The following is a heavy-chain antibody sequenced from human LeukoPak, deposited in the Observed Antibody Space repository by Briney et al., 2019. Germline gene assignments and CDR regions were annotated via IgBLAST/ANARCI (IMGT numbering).Heavy chain of an antibody. V-gene: IGHV1-2*04. J-gene: IGHJ3*02. CDR3: ARDLSAGGSPEGKNTFDI. CDR1: GYTFTVYY. Sequence: ASVTVSFTASGYTFTVYYMHWVRQAPGQGIEWMGWINPNSGGTNYAQKFQGWVTMTRDTSISTAYMELSRLRSDDTAVYYCARDLSAGGSPEGKNTFDIWGQGTMVTVSS. CDR2: INPNSGGT. D-gene: IGHD6-13*01.